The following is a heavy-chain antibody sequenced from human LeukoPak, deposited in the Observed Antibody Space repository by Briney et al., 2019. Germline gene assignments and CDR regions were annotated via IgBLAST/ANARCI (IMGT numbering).Heavy chain of an antibody. J-gene: IGHJ4*02. Sequence: SETLSLTCTVSGGSISSSSAYWGWIRQPPGKGLEWIGSIYYSKNTYYNLSLKSRVTISADTSKNQFSLTLGSVSATDTAVYYCVSPRGFSYGYFDYWGQGTLVTVSS. V-gene: IGHV4-39*01. D-gene: IGHD5-18*01. CDR3: VSPRGFSYGYFDY. CDR1: GGSISSSSAY. CDR2: IYYSKNT.